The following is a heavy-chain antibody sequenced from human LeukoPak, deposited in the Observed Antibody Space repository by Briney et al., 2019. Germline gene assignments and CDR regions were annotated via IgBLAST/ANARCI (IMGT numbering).Heavy chain of an antibody. V-gene: IGHV3-30*03. J-gene: IGHJ3*02. Sequence: PGGSLRLSCAASGFTFSSYGMHWVRQAPGKGLEWVAVISYDGSNKYYADSVKGRFTISRDNSKNTLYLQMNSLRAEDTAVYYCARDQEITIPGELFPRWDAFDIWGQGTMVTVSS. CDR3: ARDQEITIPGELFPRWDAFDI. D-gene: IGHD3-10*01. CDR2: ISYDGSNK. CDR1: GFTFSSYG.